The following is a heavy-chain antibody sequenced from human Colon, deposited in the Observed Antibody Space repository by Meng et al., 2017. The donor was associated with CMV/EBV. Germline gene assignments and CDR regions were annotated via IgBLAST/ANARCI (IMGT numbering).Heavy chain of an antibody. D-gene: IGHD6-13*01. CDR3: ARGRLPFGIAAAGTYFDY. Sequence: GSLRLSCAVYGGSFSGYYWSWIRQPPGKGLEWIGEINHSGSTNYNTSLKSRVTISVDTSKNQFSLKLSSVTAADTAVYYCARGRLPFGIAAAGTYFDYWGQGTLVTVSS. J-gene: IGHJ4*02. V-gene: IGHV4-34*01. CDR2: INHSGST. CDR1: GGSFSGYY.